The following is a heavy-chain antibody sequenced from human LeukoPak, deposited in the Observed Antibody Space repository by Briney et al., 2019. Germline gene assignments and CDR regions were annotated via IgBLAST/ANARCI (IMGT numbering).Heavy chain of an antibody. CDR3: AAVPAAMTRFDP. J-gene: IGHJ5*02. V-gene: IGHV3-23*01. Sequence: GGSLRLSCAASGFTFSSYAMSWVRQAPGKGLEWVSAISGSGGSTYYADSVKGRFTISRDNSKNTLYLQMNSLRAEDTAVYYCAAVPAAMTRFDPWGQGTLVTVSS. CDR1: GFTFSSYA. D-gene: IGHD2-2*01. CDR2: ISGSGGST.